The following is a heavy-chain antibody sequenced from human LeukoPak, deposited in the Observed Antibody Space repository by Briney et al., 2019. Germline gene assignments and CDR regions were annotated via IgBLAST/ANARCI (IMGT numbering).Heavy chain of an antibody. CDR2: ISYDGSNK. D-gene: IGHD3-22*01. CDR3: ARAYDSSGYYVY. J-gene: IGHJ4*02. CDR1: GFTFSSYA. Sequence: GRSLRLSCAASGFTFSSYAMYWVRQAPGKGLEWVAVISYDGSNKYYADSVKGRFTISRDNSKNTLYLQMNSLRAEDTAVYYCARAYDSSGYYVYWGQGTLVTVSS. V-gene: IGHV3-30-3*01.